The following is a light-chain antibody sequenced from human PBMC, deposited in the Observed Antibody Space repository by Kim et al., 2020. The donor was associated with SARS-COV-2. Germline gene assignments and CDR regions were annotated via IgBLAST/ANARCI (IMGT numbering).Light chain of an antibody. CDR2: EAS. V-gene: IGKV1-16*02. J-gene: IGKJ5*01. CDR1: HDITHH. Sequence: ASGGAHAIITCRARHDITHHLAWIQSKPGKPPRSLIFEASPLQSGVPSKFSGSGSGTDFTLTISSLQPEDVATYYCQQYNSYPVTLGQGTRLEIK. CDR3: QQYNSYPVT.